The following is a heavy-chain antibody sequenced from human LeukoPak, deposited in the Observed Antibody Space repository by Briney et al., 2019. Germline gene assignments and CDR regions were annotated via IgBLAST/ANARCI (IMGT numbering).Heavy chain of an antibody. CDR1: GGSISSSSYY. Sequence: SETLSLTRTVSGGSISSSSYYWGWIRQPPGKGLEWIGSIYYSGSTYYNPSLKSRVTISVDTAKNQFSLKLSSVTAADTAVYYCARHFVGSLAASGPFDSWGQGTLVTVSS. CDR3: ARHFVGSLAASGPFDS. J-gene: IGHJ4*02. CDR2: IYYSGST. V-gene: IGHV4-39*01. D-gene: IGHD2-15*01.